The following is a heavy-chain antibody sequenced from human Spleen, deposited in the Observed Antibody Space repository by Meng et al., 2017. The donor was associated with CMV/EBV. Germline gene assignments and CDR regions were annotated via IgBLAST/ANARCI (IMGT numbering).Heavy chain of an antibody. Sequence: SLKISCAASGFTFSSYAMHWVRQAPGKGLEWVAVISYDGSNKYYADSVKGRFTISRDNAKNSLYLQMNSLRAEDTAVYYCARDKGFGELLFPFDYWGQGTLVTVSS. CDR2: ISYDGSNK. V-gene: IGHV3-30*04. J-gene: IGHJ4*02. CDR1: GFTFSSYA. CDR3: ARDKGFGELLFPFDY. D-gene: IGHD3-10*01.